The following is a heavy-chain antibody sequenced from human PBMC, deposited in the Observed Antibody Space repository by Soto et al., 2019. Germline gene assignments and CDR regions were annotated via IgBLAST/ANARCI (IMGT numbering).Heavy chain of an antibody. Sequence: ASVKLSCKASGGTYSSYTISRVRQTPGQGLEWMGWISGYNGDTNYEQKFQDRVSMTIDTSTGTAYMELRSLTSDDTAVYYCAKNGQPPYYYYGLDVWGQGTKVTVS. J-gene: IGHJ6*02. CDR1: GGTYSSYT. D-gene: IGHD2-8*01. V-gene: IGHV1-18*01. CDR3: AKNGQPPYYYYGLDV. CDR2: ISGYNGDT.